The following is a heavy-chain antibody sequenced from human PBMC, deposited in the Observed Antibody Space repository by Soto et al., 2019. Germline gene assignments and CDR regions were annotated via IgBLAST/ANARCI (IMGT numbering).Heavy chain of an antibody. J-gene: IGHJ6*02. CDR2: ISAYNGNT. V-gene: IGHV1-18*04. D-gene: IGHD6-19*01. Sequence: ASVKVSCKASGYTFTSYGISWVRQAPGQGLEWMGWISAYNGNTNYAQKLQGRVTMTTDTSTSTAYMELRSLRSDDTAVYYCAKGLAVAGPYYYGMDVWGQGTTVTVSS. CDR3: AKGLAVAGPYYYGMDV. CDR1: GYTFTSYG.